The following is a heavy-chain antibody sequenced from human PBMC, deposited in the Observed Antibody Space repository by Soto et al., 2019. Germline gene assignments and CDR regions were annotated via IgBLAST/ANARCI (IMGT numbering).Heavy chain of an antibody. Sequence: EVQLVESGGGLVQPGRSLRLSCTASGFTFGDYAMSWVRQAPGKGLEWVGFISSKAYGGTREYAASVKGRFTVSRDDYKSIVYLQMNSLKTEDTAVYYCTRDRSRPGGGPWWYYGMDVWGQGTTVTVSS. CDR2: ISSKAYGGTR. J-gene: IGHJ6*02. V-gene: IGHV3-49*04. D-gene: IGHD2-15*01. CDR1: GFTFGDYA. CDR3: TRDRSRPGGGPWWYYGMDV.